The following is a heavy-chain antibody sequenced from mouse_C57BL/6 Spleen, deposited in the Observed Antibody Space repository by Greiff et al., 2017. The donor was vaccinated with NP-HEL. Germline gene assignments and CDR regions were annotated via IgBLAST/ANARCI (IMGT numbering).Heavy chain of an antibody. CDR1: GYSITSGYD. V-gene: IGHV3-1*01. J-gene: IGHJ3*01. CDR2: ISYSGSN. CDR3: ARGGGRGFVY. Sequence: EVKLQESGPGMVKPSQSLSLTCTVTGYSITSGYDWHWIRHFPGNKLEWMGYISYSGSNNYNPSLKNRISITHDTSKNHFFLKLNSVTTEDTATYYSARGGGRGFVYWGQGTLVTVSA. D-gene: IGHD3-3*01.